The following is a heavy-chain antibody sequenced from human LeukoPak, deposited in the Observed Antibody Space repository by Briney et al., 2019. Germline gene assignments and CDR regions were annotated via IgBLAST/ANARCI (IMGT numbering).Heavy chain of an antibody. Sequence: SETLSLTCTVSGGSISSSSYYWGWIRQPPGKGLEWIGSIYYSGSTYYNPSLKSRVTISVDTSKNQFSLKLSSVTAADTAVYYCARGREYYYGMDVWGQGTTVTVSS. CDR2: IYYSGST. J-gene: IGHJ6*02. CDR1: GGSISSSSYY. CDR3: ARGREYYYGMDV. V-gene: IGHV4-39*07.